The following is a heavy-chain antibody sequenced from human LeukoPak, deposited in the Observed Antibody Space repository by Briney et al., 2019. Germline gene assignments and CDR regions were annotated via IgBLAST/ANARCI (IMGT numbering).Heavy chain of an antibody. CDR2: INPSGGST. CDR1: GYTFTSYY. D-gene: IGHD4-23*01. V-gene: IGHV1-46*01. CDR3: ARERYGGIYFDY. Sequence: ASVKVSCKASGYTFTSYYMHWVRQAPGQGLERMGIINPSGGSTSYAQKFQGRVTMTRDTSTSTVYMELSSLRSEDTAVYYCARERYGGIYFDYWGQGTLVTVSS. J-gene: IGHJ4*02.